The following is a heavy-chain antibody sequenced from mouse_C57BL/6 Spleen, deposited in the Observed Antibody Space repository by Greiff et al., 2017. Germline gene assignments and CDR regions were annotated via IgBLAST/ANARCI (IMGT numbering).Heavy chain of an antibody. CDR3: ARGGEDYYGSSCY. V-gene: IGHV1-80*01. J-gene: IGHJ2*01. CDR2: IYPGDGDP. D-gene: IGHD1-1*01. Sequence: VQLQQSGAELVKPGASVKISCKASGYAFSSYWMNWVKQRPGKGLEWIGQIYPGDGDPNSNGKFKGKATLTADKSSSTAYMQLSSLTAEDSAVYFGARGGEDYYGSSCYWGQGTTLTVSS. CDR1: GYAFSSYW.